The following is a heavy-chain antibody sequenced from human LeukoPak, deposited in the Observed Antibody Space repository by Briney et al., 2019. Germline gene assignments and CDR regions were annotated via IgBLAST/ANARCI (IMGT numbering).Heavy chain of an antibody. Sequence: ASVKVSCKPSGYTFTGYYMYWVRQAPGQGLECMGRINPNSGATNYAQKSQGRVTMTRDTSISTAYMELTTLRSDDTAVYYCAKSIEYCGADCYGYFDLWGRGTLVTVSS. CDR1: GYTFTGYY. V-gene: IGHV1-2*06. CDR2: INPNSGAT. D-gene: IGHD2-21*02. CDR3: AKSIEYCGADCYGYFDL. J-gene: IGHJ2*01.